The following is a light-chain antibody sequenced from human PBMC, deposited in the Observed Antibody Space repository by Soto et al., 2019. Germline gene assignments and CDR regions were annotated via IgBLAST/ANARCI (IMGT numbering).Light chain of an antibody. CDR2: RNS. Sequence: QPVLTQSPSASGTPGQRVTISCSGSSSNIGSNYVYWYQQLPGTVPQLLIYRNSERPSGVPDRFSGSKSGTSASLAISGLRSEDEADYYWAAWDDSLSGVVFGGGTKLTVL. CDR3: AAWDDSLSGVV. V-gene: IGLV1-47*01. J-gene: IGLJ2*01. CDR1: SSNIGSNY.